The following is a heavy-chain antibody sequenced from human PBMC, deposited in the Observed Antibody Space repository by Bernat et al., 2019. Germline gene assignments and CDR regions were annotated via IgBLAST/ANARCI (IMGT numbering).Heavy chain of an antibody. Sequence: EVQLLESGGGMVQPGGSLRLSCEASGFSFSSYAMSWVRQAPGKGLEWVSTISGSGGSTYYADSVKGRFTISRDNSKNTLYLQMNSLRAEDTAVYYCAKRPGFSGGAFDYWGQGTLVTVSS. CDR1: GFSFSSYA. J-gene: IGHJ4*02. CDR3: AKRPGFSGGAFDY. V-gene: IGHV3-23*01. CDR2: ISGSGGST. D-gene: IGHD3-10*01.